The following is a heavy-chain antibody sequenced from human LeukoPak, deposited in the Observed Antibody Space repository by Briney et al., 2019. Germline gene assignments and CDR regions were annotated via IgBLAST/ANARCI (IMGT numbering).Heavy chain of an antibody. CDR1: GFTFSSYS. Sequence: PGGSLRLSCAASGFTFSSYSMNWARQAPGKGLEWVSSITSSGRYIYYADSVKGRFTISRDNSKNTLYLQMNSLRAEDTAVYYCAKSYYYGSGSFDAFDIWGQGTMVTVSS. J-gene: IGHJ3*02. CDR2: ITSSGRYI. V-gene: IGHV3-21*01. CDR3: AKSYYYGSGSFDAFDI. D-gene: IGHD3-10*01.